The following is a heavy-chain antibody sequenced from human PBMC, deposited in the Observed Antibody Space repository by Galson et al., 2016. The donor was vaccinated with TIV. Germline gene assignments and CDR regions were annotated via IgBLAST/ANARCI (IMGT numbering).Heavy chain of an antibody. CDR3: STDRLWKDVWDGFGF. J-gene: IGHJ3*01. Sequence: SLRLSCATSGFSFGHYGMHWVRQAPGKGLEWLAVIRYDDLTTFYADSVKDGFFISRDDSRSTLYLDITSLTIDDTALYYCSTDRLWKDVWDGFGFWGQGTMVTVS. CDR2: IRYDDLTT. D-gene: IGHD1-1*01. CDR1: GFSFGHYG. V-gene: IGHV3-33*01.